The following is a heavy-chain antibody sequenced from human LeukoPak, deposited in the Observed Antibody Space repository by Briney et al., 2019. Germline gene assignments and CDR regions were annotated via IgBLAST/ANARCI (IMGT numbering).Heavy chain of an antibody. Sequence: SETLSLTCTVSGVSISSNNYYWGWIRQPPGKGLQWIGNIYYSGSTYYNPSLKSRVTTFVDTSKNQFSLKLRSVIAADTAVYYCARLSGPLGFCSGGPCYSDWYFDLWGGGILVSVSS. CDR3: ARLSGPLGFCSGGPCYSDWYFDL. V-gene: IGHV4-39*01. CDR2: IYYSGST. D-gene: IGHD2-15*01. CDR1: GVSISSNNYY. J-gene: IGHJ2*01.